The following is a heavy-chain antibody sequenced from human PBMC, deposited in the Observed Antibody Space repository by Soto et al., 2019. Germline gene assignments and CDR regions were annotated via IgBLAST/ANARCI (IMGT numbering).Heavy chain of an antibody. D-gene: IGHD6-13*01. Sequence: QITLKESGPTLVKPTQTLTLTCTFSGFSFSTSAVGVGWIRQPPGKALEWLALIYWDDDKRYSPSLKSRLTITKDTSRNQVVVTMTNRDPVDTATYYCAHVYWAASGTRYYFDYWGQGTLVTVSS. J-gene: IGHJ4*02. V-gene: IGHV2-5*02. CDR1: GFSFSTSAVG. CDR3: AHVYWAASGTRYYFDY. CDR2: IYWDDDK.